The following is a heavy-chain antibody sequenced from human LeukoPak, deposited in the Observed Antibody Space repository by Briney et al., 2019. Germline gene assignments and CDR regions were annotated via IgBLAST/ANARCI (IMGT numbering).Heavy chain of an antibody. V-gene: IGHV4-34*01. CDR2: INHSGST. D-gene: IGHD3-16*01. J-gene: IGHJ5*02. CDR1: GGSFSGYY. Sequence: PSETLSLTCAVYGGSFSGYYWSWIRQPPGKGLDWIGEINHSGSTNYNPSLRSRVTISVDTSKNQFSLKLSSVTAADTALYYCARYYAPRRYNWFDPWGQGTLVTVSS. CDR3: ARYYAPRRYNWFDP.